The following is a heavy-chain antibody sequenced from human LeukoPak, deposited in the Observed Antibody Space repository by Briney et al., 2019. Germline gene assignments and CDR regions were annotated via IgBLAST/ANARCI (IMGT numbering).Heavy chain of an antibody. CDR2: IKQDGSEK. Sequence: GGSLRLSCAASGFTFSSYWMSWVRQAPGKGLEWVANIKQDGSEKYYVDSVEGRFTISRDNAKNSLYLQMNSLRAEDTAVYYCARDLGITIFGVFDYWGQGTLVTVSS. D-gene: IGHD3-3*01. CDR1: GFTFSSYW. CDR3: ARDLGITIFGVFDY. V-gene: IGHV3-7*01. J-gene: IGHJ4*02.